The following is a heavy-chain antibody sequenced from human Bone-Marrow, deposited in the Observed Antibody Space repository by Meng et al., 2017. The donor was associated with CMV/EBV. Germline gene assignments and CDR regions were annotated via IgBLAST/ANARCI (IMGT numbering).Heavy chain of an antibody. CDR2: FYTGDSDT. V-gene: IGHV5-51*01. J-gene: IGHJ6*02. Sequence: GESLKISCKGSGYSFTSYWIGWVRQMPGKGLEWRGIFYTGDSDTRYSPSFQGQVTISADKSISTAYLQWSSLKASDTAMYYCARPGLDDDYGMDVWGQGTTVTVSS. CDR3: ARPGLDDDYGMDV. CDR1: GYSFTSYW. D-gene: IGHD3/OR15-3a*01.